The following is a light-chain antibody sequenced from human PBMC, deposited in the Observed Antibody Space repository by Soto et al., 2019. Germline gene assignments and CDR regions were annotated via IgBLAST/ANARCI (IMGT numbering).Light chain of an antibody. CDR3: QQYGRSPPFA. CDR1: QSVSSNY. V-gene: IGKV3-20*01. CDR2: GAS. Sequence: EIVLTQSPGTLSLSPGERATLSCRASQSVSSNYIAWYQQNPGQAPRLLIYGASTRATGILDRFSGSGSGTDFTLTISRLEPEDFAVYFCQQYGRSPPFAFGQGTKVEIK. J-gene: IGKJ2*01.